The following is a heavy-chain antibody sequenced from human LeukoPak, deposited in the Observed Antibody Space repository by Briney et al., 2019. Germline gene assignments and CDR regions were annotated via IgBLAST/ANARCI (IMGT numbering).Heavy chain of an antibody. Sequence: LGGSLRLSCAASGFTFSNAWMSWVRQAPGKGLEWVGRIKSKTDGGTTDYAAPVKGRFTISRDDSKNTLYLQMNSLKTEDTAVYYCTTDIDSADFDYWGQGTLVTVSS. D-gene: IGHD6-13*01. V-gene: IGHV3-15*01. CDR2: IKSKTDGGTT. J-gene: IGHJ4*02. CDR3: TTDIDSADFDY. CDR1: GFTFSNAW.